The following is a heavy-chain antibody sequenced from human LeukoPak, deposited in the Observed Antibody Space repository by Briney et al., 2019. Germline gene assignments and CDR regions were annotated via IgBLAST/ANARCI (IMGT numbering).Heavy chain of an antibody. CDR2: IIPIFGTA. J-gene: IGHJ4*02. D-gene: IGHD3-22*01. CDR1: GGTFSSYA. V-gene: IGHV1-69*05. CDR3: ATPAELVVVNAFDY. Sequence: ASVKVSCKASGGTFSSYAISWVRQAPGQGLEWMGGIIPIFGTANYAQKFQGRVTITTDESTSTAYMELSSLRSEDTAVYYCATPAELVVVNAFDYWGQGTLVTVSS.